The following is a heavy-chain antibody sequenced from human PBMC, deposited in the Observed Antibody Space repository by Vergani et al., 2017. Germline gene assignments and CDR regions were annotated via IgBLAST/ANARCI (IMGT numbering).Heavy chain of an antibody. CDR3: ARDRGNSGDYNFDY. CDR2: ISVYNGET. Sequence: QVQLVQSGAEVKKPGASVKVSCEGSSYTFRNYGISWVRQAPGEGIEWLGWISVYNGETKFAQKFQGRVTLTRDTSTDTAYMEMGSLRSDDTAVYYCARDRGNSGDYNFDYWGQGTLVTVSS. CDR1: SYTFRNYG. V-gene: IGHV1-18*04. J-gene: IGHJ4*02. D-gene: IGHD1-26*01.